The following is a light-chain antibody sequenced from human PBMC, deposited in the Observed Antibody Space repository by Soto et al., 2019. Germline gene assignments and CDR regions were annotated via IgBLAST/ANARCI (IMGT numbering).Light chain of an antibody. CDR1: QGISNS. Sequence: DIQMTQSPSSLSASVGDRVTITCRASQGISNSLAWFQQKPGKAPKSLIYAASNLQSGVPSKFSGSGSGTEFTLIISSLQPDDFATYYCQQYNSYPWTFDQGTKVEVK. CDR2: AAS. CDR3: QQYNSYPWT. V-gene: IGKV1-16*02. J-gene: IGKJ1*01.